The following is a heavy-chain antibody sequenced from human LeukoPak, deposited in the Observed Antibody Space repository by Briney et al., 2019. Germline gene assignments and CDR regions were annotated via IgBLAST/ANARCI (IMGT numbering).Heavy chain of an antibody. CDR3: ASGIGAAADYFYYYMDV. CDR2: INHSGST. Sequence: SETLSLTCAVYGGSFSGYYWSWIRQPPGKGLEWIGEINHSGSTNYNPSLKSRVTISVDTSKNQFSLKLSSVTAADTAVYYCASGIGAAADYFYYYMDVWGKGTTVTVSS. D-gene: IGHD6-13*01. V-gene: IGHV4-34*01. CDR1: GGSFSGYY. J-gene: IGHJ6*03.